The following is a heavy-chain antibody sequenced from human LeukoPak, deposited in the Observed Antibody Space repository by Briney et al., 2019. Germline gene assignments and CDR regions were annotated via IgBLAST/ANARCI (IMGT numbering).Heavy chain of an antibody. V-gene: IGHV3-21*01. CDR2: ISSSSSYI. D-gene: IGHD6-19*01. CDR1: GFXFSSYS. Sequence: GGSLRLSCAASGFXFSSYSINWVRQAPGKGLEWVSSISSSSSYIYYADSVKGRFTISRDNAKNSLYLQMNSLRAEDTAVYYCARDRIAVAGNDYWGQGTLVTVSS. J-gene: IGHJ4*02. CDR3: ARDRIAVAGNDY.